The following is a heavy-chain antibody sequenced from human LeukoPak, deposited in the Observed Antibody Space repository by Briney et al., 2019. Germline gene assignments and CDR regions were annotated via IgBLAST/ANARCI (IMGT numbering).Heavy chain of an antibody. V-gene: IGHV3-30*03. CDR2: ILFDGSNK. J-gene: IGHJ6*02. D-gene: IGHD6-19*01. Sequence: GRSLRLSCAASVFTFSSYGMHGVRQAPGKGLEGVAVILFDGSNKYYADSVKGQYTISRDNSKNMLYLQMNSLRAEDTAVYYCVLGLVYNYYYHYGMDVWGQGTTVTVSS. CDR1: VFTFSSYG. CDR3: VLGLVYNYYYHYGMDV.